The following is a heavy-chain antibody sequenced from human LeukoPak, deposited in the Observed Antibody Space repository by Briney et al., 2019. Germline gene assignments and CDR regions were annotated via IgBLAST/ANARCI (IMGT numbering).Heavy chain of an antibody. Sequence: GSSVKVSCKASGGTFSSYTISWVRQAPGQGLKWMGRIIPILGIANYAQKLQGRVTMTTDTSTSTAYMELRSLRSDDTAVYYCARVNGWGYGSGSYYKGYGDYWGQGTLVTVSS. CDR2: IIPILGIA. V-gene: IGHV1-69*02. J-gene: IGHJ4*02. D-gene: IGHD3-10*01. CDR1: GGTFSSYT. CDR3: ARVNGWGYGSGSYYKGYGDY.